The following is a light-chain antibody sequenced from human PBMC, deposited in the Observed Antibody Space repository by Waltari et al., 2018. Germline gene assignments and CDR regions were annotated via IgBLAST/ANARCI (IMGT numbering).Light chain of an antibody. Sequence: DIVMTQSPDSLAVSLGERATINCQSSQSVCFTSNNKSYLAWYQQKPRQPPKLLISWASTRESGVPDRFSGSGSGTHFTLTISSLQAEDVAVYSCQQYYGIPLTFGGGTKVEIK. CDR1: QSVCFTSNNKSY. CDR2: WAS. V-gene: IGKV4-1*01. CDR3: QQYYGIPLT. J-gene: IGKJ4*01.